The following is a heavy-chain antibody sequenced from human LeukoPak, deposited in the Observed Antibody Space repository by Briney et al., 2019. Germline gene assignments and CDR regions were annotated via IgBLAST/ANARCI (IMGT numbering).Heavy chain of an antibody. J-gene: IGHJ4*02. Sequence: PGGSLRLSCAASGFTYTYYAMNWVRQASGKGLEWVGRIRSKANNYATAYAASVKGRFTISRDDSKNTAYLQMNSLKTEDTAVYYCTMLGDYWGQGTLVTVSS. CDR3: TMLGDY. CDR1: GFTYTYYA. D-gene: IGHD3-16*01. CDR2: IRSKANNYAT. V-gene: IGHV3-73*01.